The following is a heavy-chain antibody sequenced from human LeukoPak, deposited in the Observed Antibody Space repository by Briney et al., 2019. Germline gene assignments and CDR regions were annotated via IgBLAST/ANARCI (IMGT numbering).Heavy chain of an antibody. CDR3: ARSPKYYYDSSGYYSGRNWFDP. CDR2: ISHSGST. CDR1: GGSISSYY. D-gene: IGHD3-22*01. Sequence: SETLSLTCTVSGGSISSYYWSWIRQPPGKGLEWIGEISHSGSTNYNPSLKSRVTISVDTSKNQFSLKLSSVTAADTAVYYCARSPKYYYDSSGYYSGRNWFDPWGQGTLVTVSS. V-gene: IGHV4-34*01. J-gene: IGHJ5*02.